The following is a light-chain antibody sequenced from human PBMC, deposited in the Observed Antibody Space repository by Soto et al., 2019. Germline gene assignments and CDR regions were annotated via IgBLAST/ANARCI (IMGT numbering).Light chain of an antibody. CDR1: QSISSW. CDR3: QQYKSYPWT. V-gene: IGKV1-5*01. Sequence: DIQMTQSHSTLSGSVGDRVTITCRASQSISSWLAWYQQKPGKAPKLLIYDASSLDSGVPSRFSGSGSGTEFTLTISSLQPDDFVTFYCQQYKSYPWTFGQGTKVDIK. J-gene: IGKJ1*01. CDR2: DAS.